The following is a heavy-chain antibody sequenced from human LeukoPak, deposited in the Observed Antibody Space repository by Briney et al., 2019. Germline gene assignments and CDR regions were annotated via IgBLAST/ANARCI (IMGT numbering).Heavy chain of an antibody. CDR2: INAGNGNT. V-gene: IGHV1-3*01. J-gene: IGHJ4*02. CDR3: AREYYDILTGYIVFDY. Sequence: ASVKVSCKASGYTFTTYAMHWGRQAPGQRLEWMGWINAGNGNTKYSQKFQGRVTITRDTSASTAYMELSSLRSEDTAVYYCAREYYDILTGYIVFDYWGQGTLVTVSS. CDR1: GYTFTTYA. D-gene: IGHD3-9*01.